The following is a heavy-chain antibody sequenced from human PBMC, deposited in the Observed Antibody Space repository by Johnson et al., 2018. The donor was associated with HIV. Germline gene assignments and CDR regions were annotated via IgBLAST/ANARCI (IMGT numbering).Heavy chain of an antibody. CDR3: AKDHDYGDAFDI. D-gene: IGHD4-17*01. J-gene: IGHJ3*02. Sequence: QVQLVESGGGVVQPGRPLRLSCVASGFIFSDYAMHWVRQAPSKGLEWVAVLRYDGSEKKYADSVRGRFTISRDNDKNTLYLQMNSLRAEDTAVYCCAKDHDYGDAFDIWGQGTMVTVSS. V-gene: IGHV3-30-3*01. CDR2: LRYDGSEK. CDR1: GFIFSDYA.